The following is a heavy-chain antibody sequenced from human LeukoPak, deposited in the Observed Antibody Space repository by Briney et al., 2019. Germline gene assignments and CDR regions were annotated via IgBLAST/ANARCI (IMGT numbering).Heavy chain of an antibody. D-gene: IGHD4-17*01. V-gene: IGHV1-69*13. CDR2: IIPIFGTA. CDR3: ARVSPVTTDYYYYGMDV. CDR1: GGTFSSYA. Sequence: ASVKVSFKASGGTFSSYAISWVRQAPGQGLEWMGGIIPIFGTANYAQKFQGRVTITADESTSTAYMELSSLRSEDTAVYYCARVSPVTTDYYYYGMDVRGQGTTVTVSS. J-gene: IGHJ6*02.